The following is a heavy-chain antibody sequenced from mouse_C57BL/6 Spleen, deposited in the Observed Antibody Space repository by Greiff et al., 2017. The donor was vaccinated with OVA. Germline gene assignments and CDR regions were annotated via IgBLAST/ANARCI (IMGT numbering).Heavy chain of an antibody. J-gene: IGHJ3*01. D-gene: IGHD2-5*01. CDR1: GYTFTSYW. CDR3: ARWGSNYVGFAY. CDR2: IDPSDSYT. V-gene: IGHV1-69*01. Sequence: VQLQQPGAELVMPGASVKLSCKASGYTFTSYWMHWVKQRPGQGLEWIGEIDPSDSYTNYNQKFKGKSTLTVDKSSSTAYMQLSSLTSEDSAVYYCARWGSNYVGFAYWGQGTLVTVSA.